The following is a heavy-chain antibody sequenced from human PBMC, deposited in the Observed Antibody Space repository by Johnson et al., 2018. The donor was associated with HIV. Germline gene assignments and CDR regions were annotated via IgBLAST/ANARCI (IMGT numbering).Heavy chain of an antibody. J-gene: IGHJ3*02. D-gene: IGHD4-17*01. CDR1: GFTFSSYA. CDR3: ACLKDDDGDYWAFDI. Sequence: QVQLVESGGGVVQPGRSLRLSCAASGFTFSSYAMHWVRQAPGKGLEWVAVITHDGSNKYYADSVKGRLTISRDNAKNKRYLQMNSLRAEDTAVYYCACLKDDDGDYWAFDIWGQGTMVTVSS. V-gene: IGHV3-30-3*01. CDR2: ITHDGSNK.